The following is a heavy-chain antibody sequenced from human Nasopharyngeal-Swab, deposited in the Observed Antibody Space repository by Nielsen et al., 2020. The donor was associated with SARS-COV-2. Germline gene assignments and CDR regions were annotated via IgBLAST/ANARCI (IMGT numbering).Heavy chain of an antibody. Sequence: PGKGLEWIGNIDDSGTTFYSPSLKTRVTLSVDTSQNQFSLNLISVTAADTAVYYCARSRYYYDSSGYYYVVDAFDIWGQGTMVTVSS. CDR2: IDDSGTT. CDR3: ARSRYYYDSSGYYYVVDAFDI. V-gene: IGHV4-39*01. J-gene: IGHJ3*02. D-gene: IGHD3-22*01.